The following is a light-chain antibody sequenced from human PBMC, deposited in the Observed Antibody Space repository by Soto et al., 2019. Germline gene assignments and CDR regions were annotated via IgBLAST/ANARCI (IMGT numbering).Light chain of an antibody. V-gene: IGKV3-20*01. CDR1: QSVSSSY. CDR2: GAS. Sequence: EIVLTQSPGTLSLSPGERATLSCRASQSVSSSYLAWYQQKPGQAPRLLIYGASSSATGIPDRFSGSGSETDFTLTISRLEPEDFAVYYCQQYGSSPPRTFGQGTKVEIK. J-gene: IGKJ1*01. CDR3: QQYGSSPPRT.